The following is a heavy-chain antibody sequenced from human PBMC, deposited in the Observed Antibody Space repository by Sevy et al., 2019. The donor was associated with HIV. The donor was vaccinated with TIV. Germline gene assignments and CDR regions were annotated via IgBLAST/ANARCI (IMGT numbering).Heavy chain of an antibody. CDR3: ARDSDGSGHYYADFFDY. CDR1: GYTFTTYP. J-gene: IGHJ4*02. V-gene: IGHV1-18*01. D-gene: IGHD3-22*01. CDR2: ISTYSGET. Sequence: ASVKVSCKASGYTFTTYPIGWVRQAPGQGLEWMGWISTYSGETRDAQKFQGRATMTTDTSTSTAYLDLGSLRSDDTALYYCARDSDGSGHYYADFFDYWGQGTLVTVSS.